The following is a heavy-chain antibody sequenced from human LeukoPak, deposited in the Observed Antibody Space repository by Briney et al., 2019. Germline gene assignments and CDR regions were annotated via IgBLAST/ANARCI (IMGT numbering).Heavy chain of an antibody. D-gene: IGHD3-10*01. CDR3: AKVLYGSGSYYPTFDY. V-gene: IGHV3-23*01. J-gene: IGHJ4*02. CDR2: IRGSGSST. Sequence: PGGSLRLSGAASGFTFNGYAMTWVRQAPGKGLEWVSAIRGSGSSTYYADSVKGRFTISRDNSKNTLYLQMNSLRAEDTAVYYCAKVLYGSGSYYPTFDYWGQGTLVTVSS. CDR1: GFTFNGYA.